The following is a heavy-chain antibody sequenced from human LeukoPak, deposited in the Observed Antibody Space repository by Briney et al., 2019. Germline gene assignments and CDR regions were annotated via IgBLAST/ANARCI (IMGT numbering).Heavy chain of an antibody. V-gene: IGHV5-51*01. D-gene: IGHD3-10*01. CDR3: ARLSNFDYYGSGSRFNWFDP. Sequence: GESLKISCKGSGYSFTSYWIGWVRQMPGKGLEWMGIIYPGDSNTRYSPSFQGHVTISADKSISTAYLQWSSLKASDTAIYYCARLSNFDYYGSGSRFNWFDPWGQGTLVTVSS. CDR2: IYPGDSNT. J-gene: IGHJ5*02. CDR1: GYSFTSYW.